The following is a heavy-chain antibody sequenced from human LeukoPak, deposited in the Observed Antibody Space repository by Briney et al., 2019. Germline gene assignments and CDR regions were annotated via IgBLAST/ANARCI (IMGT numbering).Heavy chain of an antibody. V-gene: IGHV3-33*01. CDR1: GFTFSSYG. D-gene: IGHD3-22*01. CDR2: IWYDGSNK. CDR3: AREGYYDSSGDNKGIYFDY. Sequence: GRSLRHSCAASGFTFSSYGMHWVRQAPGKGLEWVAVIWYDGSNKYYADSVKGRFTISRDNSKNTLYLQMNSLRAEDTAVYYCAREGYYDSSGDNKGIYFDYWAERPLLSVSS. J-gene: IGHJ4*02.